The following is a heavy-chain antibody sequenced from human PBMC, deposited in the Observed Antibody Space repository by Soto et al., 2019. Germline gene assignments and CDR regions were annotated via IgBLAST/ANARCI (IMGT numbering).Heavy chain of an antibody. CDR3: ATYARLKSYXYYVMDV. CDR2: ISSSGSTK. J-gene: IGHJ6*02. Sequence: GGSFRRSCTASGFTFSSYEMNWVRQAPGKVLELFSYISSSGSTKYYADSVKGRFTISRDNSKNSLYLQMNSLRAEDTAVYYCATYARLKSYXYYVMDVWGQGPTVTVSS. CDR1: GFTFSSYE. V-gene: IGHV3-48*03. D-gene: IGHD2-2*01.